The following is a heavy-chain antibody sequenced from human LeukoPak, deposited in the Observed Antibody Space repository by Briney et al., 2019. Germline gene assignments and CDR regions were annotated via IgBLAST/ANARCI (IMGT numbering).Heavy chain of an antibody. D-gene: IGHD6-13*01. CDR3: ARGISIAAAGAD. J-gene: IGHJ4*02. V-gene: IGHV4-39*07. Sequence: SETLSLTCTVSGGSISSSSYYWGWIRQPPGKGLEWIGSIYYSGSTYCNPSLKSRVTISVDTSKNQFSLKLSSVTAADTAVYYCARGISIAAAGADWGQGTLVTVSS. CDR2: IYYSGST. CDR1: GGSISSSSYY.